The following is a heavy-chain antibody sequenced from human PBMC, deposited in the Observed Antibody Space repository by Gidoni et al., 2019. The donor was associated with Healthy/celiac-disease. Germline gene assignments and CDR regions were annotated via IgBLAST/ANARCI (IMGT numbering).Heavy chain of an antibody. Sequence: QITLKESGPTLVKPTQTLTLTCTFSGFSLSTSGVGVGWIRQPPGKALEWLALIYWDDDKRYSPSLKSRLTITKDTSKNQVVLTMTNMDPVDTATYYCAHRKRMVRDGYNLGLLNWFDPWGQGTLVTVSS. D-gene: IGHD3-10*01. CDR3: AHRKRMVRDGYNLGLLNWFDP. V-gene: IGHV2-5*02. CDR1: GFSLSTSGVG. CDR2: IYWDDDK. J-gene: IGHJ5*02.